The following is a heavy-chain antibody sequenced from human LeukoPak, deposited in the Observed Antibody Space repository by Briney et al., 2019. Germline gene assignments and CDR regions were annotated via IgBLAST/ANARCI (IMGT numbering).Heavy chain of an antibody. D-gene: IGHD3-10*01. CDR3: ARVNLRDITMVTAAYYMDV. J-gene: IGHJ6*03. CDR2: IIPIFGTA. CDR1: GGTFSSYA. Sequence: ASVKVSCKASGGTFSSYAISWVRQAPGQGLERMGGIIPIFGTANYAQKFQGRVTITADKSTSTAYMELSSLRSEDTAVYYCARVNLRDITMVTAAYYMDVWGKGTTVTVSS. V-gene: IGHV1-69*06.